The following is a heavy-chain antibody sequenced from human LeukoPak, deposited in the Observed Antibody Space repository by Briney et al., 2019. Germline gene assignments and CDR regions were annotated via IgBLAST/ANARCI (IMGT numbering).Heavy chain of an antibody. Sequence: GGSLRLSCAASGFTFSSYGMHWVRQAPGKGLEWVAVISCDGSNKYYADSVKGRFTISRDNSKNTLYLQMNSLRAEDTAVYYCAKPQLGVVVPAAMSSYFDYWGQGTLVTVSS. D-gene: IGHD2-2*01. CDR3: AKPQLGVVVPAAMSSYFDY. J-gene: IGHJ4*02. CDR1: GFTFSSYG. CDR2: ISCDGSNK. V-gene: IGHV3-30*18.